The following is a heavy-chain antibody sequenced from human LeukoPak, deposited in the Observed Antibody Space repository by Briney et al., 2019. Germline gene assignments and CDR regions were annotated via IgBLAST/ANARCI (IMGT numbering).Heavy chain of an antibody. CDR2: IYYSGST. D-gene: IGHD3-9*01. J-gene: IGHJ4*02. Sequence: PSETLSLTCTVSGGSVSSGSYYWSWIRQPPGKGLEWIGYIYYSGSTNYNPSLKSRVTISVDTSKNQFSLKLSSVTAADTAVYYCARDTSYYGILTASIGGYYFDYWGQGTLVTVSS. CDR1: GGSVSSGSYY. V-gene: IGHV4-61*01. CDR3: ARDTSYYGILTASIGGYYFDY.